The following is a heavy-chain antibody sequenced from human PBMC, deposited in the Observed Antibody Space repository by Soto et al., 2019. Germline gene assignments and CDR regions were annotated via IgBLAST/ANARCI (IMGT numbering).Heavy chain of an antibody. CDR3: ASWGDSSGFGAFDI. J-gene: IGHJ3*02. V-gene: IGHV4-31*03. D-gene: IGHD3-22*01. Sequence: SETLSLTCTVSGGSISSGGYYWSWIRQHPGKGLEWIGYIYYSGSTYYNPSLKSRVTISVDTSKNQFSLKLSSVTAADTAVYYCASWGDSSGFGAFDIWGQGTMVTVSS. CDR1: GGSISSGGYY. CDR2: IYYSGST.